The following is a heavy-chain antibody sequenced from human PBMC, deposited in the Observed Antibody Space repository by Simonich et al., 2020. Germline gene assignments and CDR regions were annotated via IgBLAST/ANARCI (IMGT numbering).Heavy chain of an antibody. J-gene: IGHJ6*03. V-gene: IGHV1-2*02. D-gene: IGHD7-27*01. CDR2: INPNRGGT. CDR1: GYTFTGYY. Sequence: QVQLVQSGAEVKKPGASVTVSCKASGYTFTGYYMHWVRPAPGQGLEWMGWINPNRGGTNYAQKFQGRVTMTRDTSISTAYMELSRLRSDDTAVYYCARGALTGDYYYMDVWGKGTTVTVSS. CDR3: ARGALTGDYYYMDV.